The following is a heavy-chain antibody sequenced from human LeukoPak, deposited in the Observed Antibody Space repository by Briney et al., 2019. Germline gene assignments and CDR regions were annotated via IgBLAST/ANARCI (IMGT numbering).Heavy chain of an antibody. CDR3: ARDPIAAAGTGPYNWFDP. CDR2: ISGSGDST. V-gene: IGHV3-23*01. Sequence: PGGSLRLSCAPSGFTFSNYAMSWVRQAPGKGLEWVSSISGSGDSTYYADSVKGRFTISRDNSKNTLYLQMNSLRAEDTAVYYCARDPIAAAGTGPYNWFDPWGQGTLVTVSS. J-gene: IGHJ5*02. D-gene: IGHD6-13*01. CDR1: GFTFSNYA.